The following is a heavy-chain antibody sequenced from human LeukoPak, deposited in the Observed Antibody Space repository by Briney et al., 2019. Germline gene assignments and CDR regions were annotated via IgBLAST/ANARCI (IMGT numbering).Heavy chain of an antibody. V-gene: IGHV3-30*04. J-gene: IGHJ4*02. D-gene: IGHD5-18*01. CDR3: AREGFGYSYGPTKTQFDY. CDR2: ISYDGSNK. Sequence: GGSLRLSCAASGFTFSSYAMHWVRQAPGKGLEWVAVISYDGSNKYYADSVKGRFTISRDNSKNTLYLQMNSLRAEDTAVYYCAREGFGYSYGPTKTQFDYWGQGTLVTVSS. CDR1: GFTFSSYA.